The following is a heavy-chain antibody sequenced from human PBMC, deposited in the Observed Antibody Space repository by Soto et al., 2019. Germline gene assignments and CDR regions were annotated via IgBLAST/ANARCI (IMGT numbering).Heavy chain of an antibody. CDR3: ARGPYIVVVPAAMLDYYYGMDV. CDR2: INPNSGGT. Sequence: ASVKVSCKASGHTFTGYYMHWVRQAPGQGLEWMGWINPNSGGTNYAQKFQGWVTMTRDTSISTAYMELSRLRSDDTAVYYCARGPYIVVVPAAMLDYYYGMDVWGQGTTVTVSS. J-gene: IGHJ6*02. D-gene: IGHD2-2*01. CDR1: GHTFTGYY. V-gene: IGHV1-2*04.